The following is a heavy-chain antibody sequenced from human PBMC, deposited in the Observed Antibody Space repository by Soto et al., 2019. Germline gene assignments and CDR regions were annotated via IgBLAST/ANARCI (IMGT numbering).Heavy chain of an antibody. CDR2: IWYDGSNK. Sequence: VQLVESGGGLVKPGGSLRLSCAASGFTFTSYGMHWVRQAPGKGLEWVAVIWYDGSNKYYADSVKGRFTISRDNSKNTLYLQMNSLRAEDTAVYYCARDGRYCSSTSCYMGGFDYWGQGTLVTVSS. CDR3: ARDGRYCSSTSCYMGGFDY. D-gene: IGHD2-2*02. CDR1: GFTFTSYG. V-gene: IGHV3-33*08. J-gene: IGHJ4*02.